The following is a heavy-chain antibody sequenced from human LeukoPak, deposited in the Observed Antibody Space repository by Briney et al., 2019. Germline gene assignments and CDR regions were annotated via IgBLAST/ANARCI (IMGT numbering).Heavy chain of an antibody. Sequence: GGSLRLSCAASGFTFSSYSMNWVRQAPGKGLEWVSSISSSSSYIYYADSVKGRYTISRDNAKNSLYLQMNSLRAEDTAVYYCARDELGIAYYYYMDVWGKGTTVTVSS. CDR2: ISSSSSYI. D-gene: IGHD7-27*01. CDR3: ARDELGIAYYYYMDV. CDR1: GFTFSSYS. V-gene: IGHV3-21*01. J-gene: IGHJ6*03.